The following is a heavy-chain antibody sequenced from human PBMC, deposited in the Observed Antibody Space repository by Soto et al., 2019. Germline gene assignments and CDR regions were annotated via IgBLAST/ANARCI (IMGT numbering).Heavy chain of an antibody. V-gene: IGHV3-74*01. J-gene: IGHJ6*03. Sequence: EVQLVESGGGLVQPGGSLSLSCAASGFTFSSYGMHWFRQAPGKGLVWVSRINSDGSRTSYADSVKGRFTISRDNAKNTVYLQMNSLSAEDTAVYYCARIGTGYYYMDVWGKGTTVTVSS. CDR3: ARIGTGYYYMDV. CDR2: INSDGSRT. CDR1: GFTFSSYG. D-gene: IGHD1-1*01.